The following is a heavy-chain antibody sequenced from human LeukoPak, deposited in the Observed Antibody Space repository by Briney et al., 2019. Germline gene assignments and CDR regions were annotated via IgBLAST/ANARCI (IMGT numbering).Heavy chain of an antibody. V-gene: IGHV3-33*01. CDR2: IWYDGSNK. Sequence: GRSLRVSCAASGFTISSYGMHWVRQAPGKGLEWVAVIWYDGSNKYYADSVKGRFTISRDNSKNTLYLQMNSLRAEDTAVYYCARDHCDSSGYYCGDYYYGMDVWGQGTTVTVSS. D-gene: IGHD3-22*01. J-gene: IGHJ6*02. CDR1: GFTISSYG. CDR3: ARDHCDSSGYYCGDYYYGMDV.